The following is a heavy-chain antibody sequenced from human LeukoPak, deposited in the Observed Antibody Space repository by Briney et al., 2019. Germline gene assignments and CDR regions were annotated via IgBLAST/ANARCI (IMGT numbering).Heavy chain of an antibody. J-gene: IGHJ6*03. CDR2: ISYDGSNK. V-gene: IGHV3-30*18. D-gene: IGHD6-13*01. Sequence: GRSLRLSCAASGFTFSSYGMRWVRQAPGKGLEWVAVISYDGSNKYYADSVKGRFTISRDNSKDTLYLQMNSLRAEDTAVYYCAKEGVRIAAAGYYYYYYMDVWGKGTTVTVSS. CDR3: AKEGVRIAAAGYYYYYYMDV. CDR1: GFTFSSYG.